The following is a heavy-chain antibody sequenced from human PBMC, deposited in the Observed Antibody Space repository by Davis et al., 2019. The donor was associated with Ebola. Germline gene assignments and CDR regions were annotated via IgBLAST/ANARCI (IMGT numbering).Heavy chain of an antibody. D-gene: IGHD1-26*01. CDR3: ARTSIVGTTTTASDI. CDR1: GYTFTSYG. V-gene: IGHV1-18*04. Sequence: ASVKVSCKASGYTFTSYGISWVRQAPGQGLEWMGWISAYNGNTNYAQKVQGRVTMTTDTSTGTAYMELRSLRSDDTAVYFCARTSIVGTTTTASDIWGQGTLVTVSS. J-gene: IGHJ3*02. CDR2: ISAYNGNT.